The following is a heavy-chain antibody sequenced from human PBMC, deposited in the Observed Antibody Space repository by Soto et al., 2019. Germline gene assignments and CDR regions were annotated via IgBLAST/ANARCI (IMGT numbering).Heavy chain of an antibody. CDR1: GYSFTIYW. D-gene: IGHD3-22*01. Sequence: PGESLKISCNGSGYSFTIYWIGLVLQMPGKGLEWMGIIYPGDSDTRYSPPFQGQVTISADKSISTAYLQWSSLKASDTAMYYCARMDSSALGIDYWGQGTLVTVSS. J-gene: IGHJ4*02. CDR2: IYPGDSDT. CDR3: ARMDSSALGIDY. V-gene: IGHV5-51*01.